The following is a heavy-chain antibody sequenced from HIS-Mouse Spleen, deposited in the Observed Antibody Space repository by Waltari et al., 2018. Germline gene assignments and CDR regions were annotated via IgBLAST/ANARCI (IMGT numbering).Heavy chain of an antibody. D-gene: IGHD3-16*01. V-gene: IGHV1-69*01. J-gene: IGHJ3*02. CDR1: GGTFSSYA. CDR3: ARGFGGGVLHDAFDI. CDR2: NIPSFETA. Sequence: QVQLVQSGAEVKKPGSSVKVSCKASGGTFSSYAISWVRQATGQGLEWMGGNIPSFETANYAQKFQGRVTITADESTSTAYMELSSLRSEDTAVYYCARGFGGGVLHDAFDIWGQGTMVTVSS.